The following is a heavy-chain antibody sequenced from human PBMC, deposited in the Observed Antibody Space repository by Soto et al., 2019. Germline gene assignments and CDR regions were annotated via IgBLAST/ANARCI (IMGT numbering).Heavy chain of an antibody. Sequence: EVQLVESGGGLVQPGGSLRLSCAASGFTFSSYWMHWVRQAPGMGLVWVSGINSDGSITKYADSVKGRFTISRDNAKHTLYLQMNSLRAEDTAVYYCARELGSDYYYYGMDVWGQGTTVTVSS. J-gene: IGHJ6*02. CDR3: ARELGSDYYYYGMDV. CDR2: INSDGSIT. V-gene: IGHV3-74*01. D-gene: IGHD6-25*01. CDR1: GFTFSSYW.